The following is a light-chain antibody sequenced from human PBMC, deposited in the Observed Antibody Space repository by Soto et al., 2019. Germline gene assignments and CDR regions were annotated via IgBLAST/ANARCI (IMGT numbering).Light chain of an antibody. V-gene: IGKV3-11*01. CDR1: QSVNTF. CDR3: QQRSNWPLT. Sequence: EIVLTQSPATLSLSPGERATLSCRASQSVNTFLAWYQQKPGQSPRLLIYDTSFRATGVPTRFSGSGSGTGFSLTISSLEPEDFAIYYCQQRSNWPLTFGGGTKVEIK. J-gene: IGKJ4*01. CDR2: DTS.